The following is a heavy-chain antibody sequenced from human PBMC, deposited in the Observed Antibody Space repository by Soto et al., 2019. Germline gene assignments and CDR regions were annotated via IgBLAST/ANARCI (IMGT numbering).Heavy chain of an antibody. CDR2: INTDGSII. CDR3: ARDTDGLHY. Sequence: GGSLRLSCAASGLIFSNYEMHWVRQAPGKGLVWVSRINTDGSIIDYADSVKGRFTVSRDNAKNTLYLQMSSLRADDTAVYYCARDTDGLHYWGQGTLVTVSS. J-gene: IGHJ4*02. V-gene: IGHV3-74*01. CDR1: GLIFSNYE.